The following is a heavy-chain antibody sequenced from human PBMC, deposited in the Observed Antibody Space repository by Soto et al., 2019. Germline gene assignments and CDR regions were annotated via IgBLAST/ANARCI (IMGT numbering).Heavy chain of an antibody. V-gene: IGHV4-39*01. CDR2: IYHTGKS. Sequence: SETLSLTCTVAGGSIRINNYQWAWIRQPPGKGLEWIGSIYHTGKSDYSPTLKSRVAMSVDTSRNQFSLRLSSVTAADTAVYYCARHVGNWLWYFDLWGRGTLVTVSS. CDR1: GGSIRINNYQ. CDR3: ARHVGNWLWYFDL. J-gene: IGHJ2*01. D-gene: IGHD1-20*01.